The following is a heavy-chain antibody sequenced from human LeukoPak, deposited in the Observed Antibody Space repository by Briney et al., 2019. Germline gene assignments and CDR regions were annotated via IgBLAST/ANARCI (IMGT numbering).Heavy chain of an antibody. J-gene: IGHJ3*02. CDR1: GYSFTSYW. V-gene: IGHV5-51*01. Sequence: SGESLKISCKGSGYSFTSYWIGWVRQMPGKGLEWMGIIYPGDSDTRYSPSFQGQVTISADKSISTAYLQWSSLKASNTAMYYCARLAGDSSGWYRAFDIWGQGTMVTVSS. D-gene: IGHD6-19*01. CDR2: IYPGDSDT. CDR3: ARLAGDSSGWYRAFDI.